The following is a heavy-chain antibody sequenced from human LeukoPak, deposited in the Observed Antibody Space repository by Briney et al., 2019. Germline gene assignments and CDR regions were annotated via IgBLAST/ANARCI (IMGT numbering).Heavy chain of an antibody. D-gene: IGHD6-19*01. J-gene: IGHJ4*02. CDR1: GYTFTNYY. Sequence: ASVKVSCKASGYTFTNYYMHWLRQAPGQGLEWMGIINPGDGGATYAQNFQGRVTMTRDTSTSTVYMELSSLRSVDTAVYYSARVGDSSGWFFDYWGQGTLVTVSS. CDR2: INPGDGGA. CDR3: ARVGDSSGWFFDY. V-gene: IGHV1-46*01.